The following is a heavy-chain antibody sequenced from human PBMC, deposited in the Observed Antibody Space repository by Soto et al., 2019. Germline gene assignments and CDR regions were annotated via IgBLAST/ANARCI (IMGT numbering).Heavy chain of an antibody. J-gene: IGHJ4*02. V-gene: IGHV5-51*01. CDR3: ARLPNYYDSSGYYYSDY. CDR2: IYPGDSKT. CDR1: GFTFINYW. D-gene: IGHD3-22*01. Sequence: GESLKISCKGSGFTFINYWIAWVRQMPGKGLEWMGIIYPGDSKTRYSPSFQGQVTISADKSISTAFLHWSSLKASDTAMYYCARLPNYYDSSGYYYSDYWGQGNLVPVSS.